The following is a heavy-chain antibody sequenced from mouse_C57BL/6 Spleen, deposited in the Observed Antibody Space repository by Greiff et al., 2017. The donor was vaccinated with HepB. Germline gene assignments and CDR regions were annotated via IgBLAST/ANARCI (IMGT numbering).Heavy chain of an antibody. J-gene: IGHJ4*01. CDR2: IYPGDGDT. CDR3: ARKGSSTYYYAMDY. CDR1: GYAFSSYW. V-gene: IGHV1-80*01. D-gene: IGHD5-1*01. Sequence: QVHVKQSGAELVKPGASVKISCKASGYAFSSYWMNWVKQRPGKGLEWIGQIYPGDGDTNYNGKFKGKATLTADKSSSTAYMQLSSLTSEDSAVYFCARKGSSTYYYAMDYWGQGTSVTVSS.